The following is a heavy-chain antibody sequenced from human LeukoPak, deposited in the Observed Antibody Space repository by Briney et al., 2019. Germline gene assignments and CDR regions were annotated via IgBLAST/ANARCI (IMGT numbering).Heavy chain of an antibody. D-gene: IGHD2-2*01. CDR3: ARVLAVPAAFYFYYGLDV. J-gene: IGHJ6*02. V-gene: IGHV3-7*04. CDR1: GFTFSNAW. CDR2: IKQDGSEK. Sequence: GGSLRLSCAASGFTFSNAWMSWVRQAPGKGLEWVANIKQDGSEKYYGDSVKGRFTISRDNAKNSLYLQMNSLRAEDTAVYFCARVLAVPAAFYFYYGLDVWGQGTTVTVSS.